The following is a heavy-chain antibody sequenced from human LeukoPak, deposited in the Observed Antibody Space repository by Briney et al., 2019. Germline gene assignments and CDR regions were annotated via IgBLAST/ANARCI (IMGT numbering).Heavy chain of an antibody. V-gene: IGHV4-34*01. CDR3: ARGRDEYKGGNY. D-gene: IGHD5-24*01. J-gene: IGHJ4*02. CDR1: GGSFSGYF. Sequence: SETLSLTCAVFGGSFSGYFLTWIRQPPGKGLEWIGEIHPSGSTNYNPSLKSRVTITLDTSKNQFSLKLSSVTAADTAVYYCARGRDEYKGGNYWGQGTLVTVSS. CDR2: IHPSGST.